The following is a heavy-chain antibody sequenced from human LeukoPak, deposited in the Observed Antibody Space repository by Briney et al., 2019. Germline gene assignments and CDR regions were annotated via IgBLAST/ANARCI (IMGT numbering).Heavy chain of an antibody. D-gene: IGHD6-13*01. J-gene: IGHJ4*02. CDR1: GFTFSSYA. Sequence: PGGSLRLSCAASGFTFSSYAMSWVRQAPGKGLEWVSAISGSGGSTYYADSVKGRFTISRDNSKNTLYLQMNSLRAEDTAVYYCAKDQRYSSSWYNDYWGQGTLVTVSS. CDR3: AKDQRYSSSWYNDY. V-gene: IGHV3-23*01. CDR2: ISGSGGST.